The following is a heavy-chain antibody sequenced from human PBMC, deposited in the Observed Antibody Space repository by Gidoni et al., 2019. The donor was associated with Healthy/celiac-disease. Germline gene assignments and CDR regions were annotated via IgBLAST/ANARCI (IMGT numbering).Heavy chain of an antibody. Sequence: QLQLQESGPGLVKPSETLSLTCTVSGGSISSSSYYWGWIRQPPGKGLEWIGSIYYSGSTYYNPSLKSRVTISVDTSKNQFSLKLSSVTAADTAVYYCATYKRYSGSPFDYWGQGTLVTVSS. CDR2: IYYSGST. J-gene: IGHJ4*02. D-gene: IGHD1-26*01. V-gene: IGHV4-39*01. CDR1: GGSISSSSYY. CDR3: ATYKRYSGSPFDY.